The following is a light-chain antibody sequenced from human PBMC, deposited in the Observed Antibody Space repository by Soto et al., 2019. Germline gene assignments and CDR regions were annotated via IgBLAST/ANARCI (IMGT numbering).Light chain of an antibody. CDR1: QSVSNN. V-gene: IGKV3-15*01. CDR2: DAS. J-gene: IGKJ1*01. Sequence: ILMTQSPATLSVSPGERATLSCRASQSVSNNLAWYQQQPGQAPRLLIYDASTRATGIPARFSGSGSGTEFTLTISGLQTEEFAVYYCQQYNNWPPWTFGPGTKVEIK. CDR3: QQYNNWPPWT.